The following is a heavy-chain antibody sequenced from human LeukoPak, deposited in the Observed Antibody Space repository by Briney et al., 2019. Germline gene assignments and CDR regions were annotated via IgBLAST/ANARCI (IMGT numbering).Heavy chain of an antibody. CDR2: IRYDGSRK. CDR1: GFIFSSYG. J-gene: IGHJ3*02. V-gene: IGHV3-30*02. Sequence: GGSLRLSCAASGFIFSSYGMHWVRQAPDKGLEWVAFIRYDGSRKYYADSVKGRFTISRDNSKNTLYLQMNSLRAEDTAMYYCAKVSLNMVNDAFDIWGQGTMVSVSS. D-gene: IGHD4/OR15-4a*01. CDR3: AKVSLNMVNDAFDI.